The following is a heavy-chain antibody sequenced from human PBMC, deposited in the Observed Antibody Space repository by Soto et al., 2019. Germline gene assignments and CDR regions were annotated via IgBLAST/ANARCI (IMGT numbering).Heavy chain of an antibody. Sequence: QVQLQESGPGLVKPSETLSLTCTVSGGSISSYYWSWIRQPPGKGLEWIGYISDSGSTNYNPSLKSRVTISVTTSNNQFSLKLSSVTAADTAVYYCARRRKYYCALDVWGQGTTVTVSS. V-gene: IGHV4-59*08. CDR3: ARRRKYYCALDV. CDR1: GGSISSYY. CDR2: ISDSGST. J-gene: IGHJ6*02.